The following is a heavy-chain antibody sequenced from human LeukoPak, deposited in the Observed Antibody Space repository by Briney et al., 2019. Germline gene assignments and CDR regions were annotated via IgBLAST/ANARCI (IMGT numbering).Heavy chain of an antibody. CDR1: GYTFTGSY. Sequence: ASLNVSCKASGYTFTGSYIHWVRQAPGQGLEWMGWINPKNGATNYAQKFQGRVTMTRDTSISTAYMELSRLRSDDTALYYCARGRHFDSDGYYEAFYFDYWGQGTLVTVSS. CDR2: INPKNGAT. V-gene: IGHV1-2*02. J-gene: IGHJ4*02. CDR3: ARGRHFDSDGYYEAFYFDY. D-gene: IGHD3-22*01.